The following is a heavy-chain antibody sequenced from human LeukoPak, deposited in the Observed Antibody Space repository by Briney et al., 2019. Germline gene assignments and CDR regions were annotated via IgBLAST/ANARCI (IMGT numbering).Heavy chain of an antibody. V-gene: IGHV3-9*01. J-gene: IGHJ4*02. CDR2: ISWNSGSI. Sequence: GGSLRLSCAASGFTFDDYAMHWVRQAPGKGLEWVSGISWNSGSIGYADSVKGRFTISRDNAENSLYLQMNSLRAEDTALYYCAKANYGKGYSYGYFDYWGQGTLVTVSS. CDR1: GFTFDDYA. CDR3: AKANYGKGYSYGYFDY. D-gene: IGHD5-18*01.